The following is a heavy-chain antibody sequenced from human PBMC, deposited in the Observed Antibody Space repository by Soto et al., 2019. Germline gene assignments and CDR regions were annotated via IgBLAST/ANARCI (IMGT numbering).Heavy chain of an antibody. CDR1: GVTFTSDA. J-gene: IGHJ5*02. CDR3: AKLRRGTTGTEGFDP. Sequence: EAQLLESGGGLAHQGGSLTLSCEASGVTFTSDAMTWVRQAPGKGLEWLSTISNGGGTTHYADSVKGRFTVSRDNFKSTLYLLMNSLRAEDTAVYYCAKLRRGTTGTEGFDPWGQGTLVTVSS. CDR2: ISNGGGTT. V-gene: IGHV3-23*01. D-gene: IGHD1-7*01.